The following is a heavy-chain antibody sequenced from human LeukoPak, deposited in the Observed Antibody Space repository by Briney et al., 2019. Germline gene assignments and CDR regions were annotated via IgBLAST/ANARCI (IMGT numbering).Heavy chain of an antibody. J-gene: IGHJ2*01. CDR1: GFNLNSRW. CDR3: GREYWFFDL. D-gene: IGHD3-22*01. V-gene: IGHV3-7*01. Sequence: GGSLRLSCVASGFNLNSRWMDWVRQAPGKGLEWVANIKEDGSEKNYADSVKGRFSISRDNAENSLYLQMNSLRVEDTAVYYCGREYWFFDLWGRGTLVIV. CDR2: IKEDGSEK.